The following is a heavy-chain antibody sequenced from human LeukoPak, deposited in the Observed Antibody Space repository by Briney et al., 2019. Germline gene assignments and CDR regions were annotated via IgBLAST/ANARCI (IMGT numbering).Heavy chain of an antibody. Sequence: GGSLRLSCAASGFTFSSYVMNWVRQAPGKGLEWVSGISDSGGSTYYADSVKGRFTISRDNSKNTLYLQMNSLRAEDTAVYYCAKLPGRAADYWGQGTLVTVSS. CDR2: ISDSGGST. V-gene: IGHV3-23*01. J-gene: IGHJ4*02. CDR1: GFTFSSYV. CDR3: AKLPGRAADY.